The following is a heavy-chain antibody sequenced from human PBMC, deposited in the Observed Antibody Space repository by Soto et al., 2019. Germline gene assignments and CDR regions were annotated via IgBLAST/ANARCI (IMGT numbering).Heavy chain of an antibody. Sequence: QITLKESGPTLVKPTQTLTLTCTFSGFSLSTIGVGVGWIRQPPGKSLEWLSLIYWDDDKRYSPSLKSRLNITHDTSKNQVVLTMTNMEPVDTATYNCTHSLAASNDGDYEPMTRFDYWGQGTLVTVSS. CDR2: IYWDDDK. CDR1: GFSLSTIGVG. J-gene: IGHJ4*02. CDR3: THSLAASNDGDYEPMTRFDY. V-gene: IGHV2-5*02. D-gene: IGHD4-17*01.